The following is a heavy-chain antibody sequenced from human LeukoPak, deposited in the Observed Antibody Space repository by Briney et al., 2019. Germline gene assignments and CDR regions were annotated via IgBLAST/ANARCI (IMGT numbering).Heavy chain of an antibody. CDR2: IKRDGSRK. V-gene: IGHV3-7*01. CDR3: ARDQSPGEFGQYYDAFDI. Sequence: GGSLRLSCVASGFTLSSDWMTWLRQAPGKGLEWVANIKRDGSRKEYVDAVRGRFTISRANAKNSVYLQMDSLRVEDKAVYFCARDQSPGEFGQYYDAFDIWGQGTLVTVSP. J-gene: IGHJ3*02. CDR1: GFTLSSDW. D-gene: IGHD3-10*01.